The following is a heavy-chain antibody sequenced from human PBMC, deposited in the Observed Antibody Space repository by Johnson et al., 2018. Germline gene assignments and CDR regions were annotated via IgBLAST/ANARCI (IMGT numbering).Heavy chain of an antibody. CDR2: INHSGST. CDR3: AREGRDTGSNDAFDI. V-gene: IGHV4-34*01. Sequence: QVQLQQWGAGLLKPSETXSLTCAVYGGSFSGYYWSWIRQPPGKGLEWIGEINHSGSTNYNPSLKSRVTISVDTSKNQFSLKLSSVTAADTAVYYCAREGRDTGSNDAFDIWGQGTMVTVSS. J-gene: IGHJ3*02. D-gene: IGHD1-26*01. CDR1: GGSFSGYY.